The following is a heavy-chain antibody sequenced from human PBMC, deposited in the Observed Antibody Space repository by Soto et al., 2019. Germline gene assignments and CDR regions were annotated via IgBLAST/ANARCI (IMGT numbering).Heavy chain of an antibody. CDR1: GGSISSGDYY. J-gene: IGHJ5*02. Sequence: LSLTCTVSGGSISSGDYYWSWIRQPPGKGLEWIGYIYYSGSTYYNPSLKSRVTISVDTSKNQFSLKLSSVTAADTAVYYCAREKGIAVAGGSGWFDPWGQGTLVTVSS. CDR2: IYYSGST. V-gene: IGHV4-30-4*01. D-gene: IGHD6-19*01. CDR3: AREKGIAVAGGSGWFDP.